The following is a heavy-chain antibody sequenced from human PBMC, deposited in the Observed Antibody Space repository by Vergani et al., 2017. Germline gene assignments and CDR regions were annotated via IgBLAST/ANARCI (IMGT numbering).Heavy chain of an antibody. V-gene: IGHV3-49*03. CDR3: TTDGVYSSSSWYFDL. J-gene: IGHJ2*01. CDR2: IRSNAYGGTT. CDR1: GFTFGDYA. Sequence: RLSCTASGFTFGDYAMSCFRQAPGTGLEWVGFIRSNAYGGTTEYAASVKGRVTISRDDSKNTLLLQMNRLKTEDTAVYYCTTDGVYSSSSWYFDLWCRGTRVTGAS. D-gene: IGHD6-6*01.